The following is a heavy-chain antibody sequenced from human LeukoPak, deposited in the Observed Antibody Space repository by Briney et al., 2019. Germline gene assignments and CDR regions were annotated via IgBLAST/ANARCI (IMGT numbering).Heavy chain of an antibody. CDR3: ARSIGLTGGGVDV. CDR1: GFTFSSYG. J-gene: IGHJ6*02. CDR2: ITDSGNTI. V-gene: IGHV3-48*04. Sequence: GGSLRLSCAASGFTFSSYGMHWVRQAPGKGLEWVSHITDSGNTIHYADSVKGRFTISRDNAKNSLYLQMNSLRAEDTAVYYCARSIGLTGGGVDVWGQGTTVTVSS. D-gene: IGHD3-9*01.